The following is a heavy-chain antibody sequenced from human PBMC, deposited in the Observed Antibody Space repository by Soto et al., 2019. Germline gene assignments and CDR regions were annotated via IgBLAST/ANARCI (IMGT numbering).Heavy chain of an antibody. CDR1: GDSVSTNSYS. CDR3: ARLNGYCISTNCHGYYGMDV. CDR2: IYSSEKT. J-gene: IGHJ6*02. Sequence: SETLSLTCTVSGDSVSTNSYSWGWIRQSPGKGLEWIGTIYSSEKTYYKTSLMSRVTISVDTSKNEKSIRLSAVTAADTAVYYCARLNGYCISTNCHGYYGMDVWGQGTTVT. D-gene: IGHD2-2*03. V-gene: IGHV4-39*01.